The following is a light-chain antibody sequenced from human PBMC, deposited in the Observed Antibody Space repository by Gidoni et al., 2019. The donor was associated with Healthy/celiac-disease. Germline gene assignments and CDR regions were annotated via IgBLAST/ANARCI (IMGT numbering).Light chain of an antibody. V-gene: IGKV3-20*01. CDR3: QQYGSSPPIT. CDR1: QSVSRSY. CDR2: GAS. J-gene: IGKJ5*01. Sequence: IVLTQSPGTLSLSPGESATLSCRASQSVSRSYLAWYQQKPGQAPRLLIYGASSRATGIPDRFSGSGSGTDFTLTISRLEPEDCAVYYCQQYGSSPPITCGQGTRLEIK.